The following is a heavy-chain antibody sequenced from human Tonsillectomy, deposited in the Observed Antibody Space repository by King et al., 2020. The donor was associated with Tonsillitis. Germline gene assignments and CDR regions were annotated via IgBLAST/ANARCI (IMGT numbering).Heavy chain of an antibody. V-gene: IGHV4-30-4*07. CDR3: ARGYCANGICLDAFDI. D-gene: IGHD2-8*01. CDR2: IYYSGGT. CDR1: GDSISRGDYS. J-gene: IGHJ3*02. Sequence: QVQLQESGPGLVKPSQTLSLTCAVSGDSISRGDYSWSWIRQPPGKGLEWIGYIYYSGGTYCNPSLKSRVTISVDASKNHFSLKLSSVTAADTAVYYCARGYCANGICLDAFDIWGQGTMVTVSS.